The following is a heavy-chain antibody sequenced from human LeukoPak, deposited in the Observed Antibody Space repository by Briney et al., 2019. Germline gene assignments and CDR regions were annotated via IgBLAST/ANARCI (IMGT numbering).Heavy chain of an antibody. J-gene: IGHJ4*02. CDR1: GFTFSSYG. CDR2: ISYDGSNK. Sequence: GGSLRLSCAASGFTFSSYGMHWVRQAPGKGLEWVAVISYDGSNKYYADSVKGRFTISRDNSKNTLYLQMNSLRAEDTAVYYCARALMGKYSYGDTDDYWGQGTLVTVSS. V-gene: IGHV3-30*03. CDR3: ARALMGKYSYGDTDDY. D-gene: IGHD5-18*01.